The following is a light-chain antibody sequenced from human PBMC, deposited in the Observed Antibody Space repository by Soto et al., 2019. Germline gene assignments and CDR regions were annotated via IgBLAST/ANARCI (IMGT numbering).Light chain of an antibody. CDR2: GAS. Sequence: DIQMTQSPSSLSASLGDRVTITCRASQGINNYLAWYQQRPGKVPKLLVSGASSLHSGVPSRFNGSGSGTDLTLTISSLEPEDVATYYCQKYNSAPWTFGQGTKVESK. CDR3: QKYNSAPWT. V-gene: IGKV1-27*01. CDR1: QGINNY. J-gene: IGKJ1*01.